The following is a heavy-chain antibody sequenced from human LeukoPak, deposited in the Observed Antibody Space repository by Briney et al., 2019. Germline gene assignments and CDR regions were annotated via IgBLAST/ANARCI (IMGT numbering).Heavy chain of an antibody. D-gene: IGHD1-7*01. CDR1: GFTFSSYG. V-gene: IGHV3-33*01. CDR3: ARQGGLGNYATGSWFDP. CDR2: IWYDGSNK. J-gene: IGHJ5*02. Sequence: GGSLRLSCAASGFTFSSYGMHWVRQAPGKGLEWVAVIWYDGSNKYYADSVKGRFTISRDNSKNTLYLQMNSLRAEDTAMYYCARQGGLGNYATGSWFDPWGQGTLATVSS.